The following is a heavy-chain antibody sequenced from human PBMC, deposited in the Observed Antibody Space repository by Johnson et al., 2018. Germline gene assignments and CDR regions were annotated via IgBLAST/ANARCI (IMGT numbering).Heavy chain of an antibody. D-gene: IGHD6-13*01. Sequence: QVQLVQSGGGVVQPGRSLRLSCAASGFTFSYYGRHWVRQAPGKGLEWVAVIWYDGSIKYYADSVKGRFTISRDNSKNTLYLQMNSLRAEDTAVYYCVRDEQQLPSYYYYGMDVWGQGTTVTVSS. V-gene: IGHV3-33*01. CDR2: IWYDGSIK. J-gene: IGHJ6*02. CDR1: GFTFSYYG. CDR3: VRDEQQLPSYYYYGMDV.